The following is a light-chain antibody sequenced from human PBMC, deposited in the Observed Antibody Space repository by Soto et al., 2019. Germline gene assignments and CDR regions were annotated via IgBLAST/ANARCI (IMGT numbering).Light chain of an antibody. CDR3: QQYNNWPPWT. CDR1: QAIRTA. CDR2: AAS. Sequence: AIHLTQSPSSLSASVGDMVTITCRASQAIRTALGWYQQKPGKVPKLLIYAASTRATGIPDRFSGSGSETEFTLTISSLQSEDYAIYYCQQYNNWPPWTFGQGTKVDIK. V-gene: IGKV1-6*01. J-gene: IGKJ1*01.